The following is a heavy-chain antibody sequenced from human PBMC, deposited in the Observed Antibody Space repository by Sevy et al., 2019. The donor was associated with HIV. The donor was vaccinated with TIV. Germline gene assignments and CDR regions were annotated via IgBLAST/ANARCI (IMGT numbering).Heavy chain of an antibody. V-gene: IGHV3-7*01. CDR2: IKQDGSVK. CDR1: GFTLNSYW. D-gene: IGHD6-13*01. J-gene: IGHJ4*02. Sequence: GESLKISCVASGFTLNSYWMSWVRQAPGKGLEWVANIKQDGSVKYYVDSVKGRFTISRDNARNLLYLQMNSLRVEDMALYYCVRAIAADGSFWGQGTLVTVSS. CDR3: VRAIAADGSF.